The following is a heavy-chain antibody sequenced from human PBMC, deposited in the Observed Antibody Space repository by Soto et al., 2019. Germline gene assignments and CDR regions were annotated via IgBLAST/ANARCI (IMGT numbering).Heavy chain of an antibody. CDR1: GGSISSSSYY. J-gene: IGHJ4*02. Sequence: SETLSLTCTVSGGSISSSSYYWGWIRQPPGKGLEWIGSIYYSGSTYYNPSLKSRVTISVDTSKNQFSLKLSSVTAADTAVYYCARNHDFWSGQTKRGYFDYWGQGTLVTVSS. CDR2: IYYSGST. V-gene: IGHV4-39*01. D-gene: IGHD3-3*01. CDR3: ARNHDFWSGQTKRGYFDY.